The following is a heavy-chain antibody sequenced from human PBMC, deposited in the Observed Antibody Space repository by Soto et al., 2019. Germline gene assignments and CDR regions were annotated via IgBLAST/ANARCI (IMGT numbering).Heavy chain of an antibody. CDR1: GGSISSGGYS. V-gene: IGHV4-30-2*01. Sequence: SETLSLTCAVSGGSISSGGYSWSWIRQPPGKGLEWIGYIYHSGSTYYNPSLKSRVTISVDRSKNQFSLKLSSVTAADTAVYSCARSHYDILTGYTNWFDPWGQGTLVTVSS. J-gene: IGHJ5*02. D-gene: IGHD3-9*01. CDR2: IYHSGST. CDR3: ARSHYDILTGYTNWFDP.